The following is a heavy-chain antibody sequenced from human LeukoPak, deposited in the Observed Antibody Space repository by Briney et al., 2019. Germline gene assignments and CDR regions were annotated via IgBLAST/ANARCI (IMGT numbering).Heavy chain of an antibody. J-gene: IGHJ5*02. CDR1: GYSFTGYY. CDR2: VNPDSGAT. Sequence: ASVKVSCKASGYSFTGYYIHWVRQAPGQGLEWMGWVNPDSGATRNAQKSQGRVTVTRDTSISTAFMELSSLTSDDTAVYYCARDFAAVGSHNWFDPWGQGTLVTVSS. V-gene: IGHV1-2*02. CDR3: ARDFAAVGSHNWFDP. D-gene: IGHD6-19*01.